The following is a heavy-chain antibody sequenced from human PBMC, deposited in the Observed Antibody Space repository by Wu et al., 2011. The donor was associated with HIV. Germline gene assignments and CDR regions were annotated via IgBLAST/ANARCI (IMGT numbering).Heavy chain of an antibody. D-gene: IGHD5-18*01. J-gene: IGHJ6*02. CDR3: ATRGVYTAMAHSPQYYYGMDV. V-gene: IGHV1-69*14. Sequence: QVQLVQSGAAVKKPGSSVKVSCKASGGTFNSYGITWVRQAPGQGLEWMGGIIPIFGTANYAQKFQGRVTITADKSTSTAYMELSSLRSEDTAVYYCATRGVYTAMAHSPQYYYGMDVWGQGTTVTVSS. CDR2: IIPIFGTA. CDR1: GGTFNSYG.